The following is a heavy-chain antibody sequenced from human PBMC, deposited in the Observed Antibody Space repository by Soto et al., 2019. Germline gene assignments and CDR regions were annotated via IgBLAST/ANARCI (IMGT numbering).Heavy chain of an antibody. D-gene: IGHD6-13*01. Sequence: GGSLRLSCAASGFTFSSYGMHWVRQAPGKGLEWVAVIWYDGSNKYYADSVKGRFTISRDNSKNTLYLQMNSLRAEDTAVYYCERDDQPAAGPPLMDVWGQGTTVTVYS. V-gene: IGHV3-33*01. J-gene: IGHJ6*02. CDR1: GFTFSSYG. CDR2: IWYDGSNK. CDR3: ERDDQPAAGPPLMDV.